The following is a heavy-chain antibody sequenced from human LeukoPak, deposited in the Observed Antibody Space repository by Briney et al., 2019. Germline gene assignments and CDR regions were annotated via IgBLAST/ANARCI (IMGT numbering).Heavy chain of an antibody. V-gene: IGHV3-21*01. CDR1: GFTFDDYA. D-gene: IGHD4-23*01. Sequence: AGGSLRLSCAASGFTFDDYAMHWVRQAPGKGLEWVSSISSSSSLIYYADSVKGRFTISRDNAKNSLYLQMNSLRVEDTAVYYCASSVVNGYWGQGTLVTVSS. CDR2: ISSSSSLI. J-gene: IGHJ4*02. CDR3: ASSVVNGY.